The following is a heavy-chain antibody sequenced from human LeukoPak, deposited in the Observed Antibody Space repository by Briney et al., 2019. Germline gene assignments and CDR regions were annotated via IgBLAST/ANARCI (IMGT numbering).Heavy chain of an antibody. D-gene: IGHD3-10*01. Sequence: RWSLPLSRAPSRFTFSSYSMNWVRQAPGKGLEWASSISSSSCYIYYAHSLKGRFPLSRDNAKTSLYLQMNSLRAEDTAVYYCARVLMVRGVRRGAFDLWGQGTMVTVSS. CDR1: RFTFSSYS. CDR3: ARVLMVRGVRRGAFDL. CDR2: ISSSSCYI. V-gene: IGHV3-21*01. J-gene: IGHJ3*01.